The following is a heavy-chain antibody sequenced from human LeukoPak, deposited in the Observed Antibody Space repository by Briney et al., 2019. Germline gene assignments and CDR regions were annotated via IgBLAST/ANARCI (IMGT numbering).Heavy chain of an antibody. D-gene: IGHD6-13*01. CDR3: ARLGTIAAAGSPDY. V-gene: IGHV3-11*03. J-gene: IGHJ4*02. CDR1: GFTFSDYY. Sequence: PGGSLRLSCAASGFTFSDYYMSWFRQAPGKGLEWLSYISPTSTTTTYADSVKGRFTISRDNAKNSLYLQMNSLRAEDTAVYYCARLGTIAAAGSPDYWGQGTLVIVSS. CDR2: ISPTSTTT.